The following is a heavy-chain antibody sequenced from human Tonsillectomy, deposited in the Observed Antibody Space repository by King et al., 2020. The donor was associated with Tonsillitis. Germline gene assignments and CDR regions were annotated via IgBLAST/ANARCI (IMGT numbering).Heavy chain of an antibody. J-gene: IGHJ4*02. CDR3: ARGGGHYATNGRFHRGPLDS. Sequence: QLVQSGAEVKKPGASVRVSCKASGYSFTSYDVNWVRQAPGQGLEWMAWMNSNSGNTGYAQTFRGRLIVTSDTSTSTAYMDLTSLTSEDTAVYFCARGGGHYATNGRFHRGPLDSWGQGTLVTVSS. V-gene: IGHV1-8*02. CDR2: MNSNSGNT. D-gene: IGHD2-8*01. CDR1: GYSFTSYD.